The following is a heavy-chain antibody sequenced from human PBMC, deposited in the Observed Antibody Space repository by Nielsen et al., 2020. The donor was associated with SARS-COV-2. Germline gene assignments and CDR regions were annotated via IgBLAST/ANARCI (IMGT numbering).Heavy chain of an antibody. D-gene: IGHD4-17*01. Sequence: GGSLRLSCAASGFTFSSYSMNWVRQAPGKGLEWVSYISSSGSTIYYADSVKGRFTISRDNAKNSLYLQMNSLRAEDTAVYYCASSRGPYGDSLHFDYWGQGTLVTVSS. CDR3: ASSRGPYGDSLHFDY. J-gene: IGHJ4*02. CDR1: GFTFSSYS. V-gene: IGHV3-48*04. CDR2: ISSSGSTI.